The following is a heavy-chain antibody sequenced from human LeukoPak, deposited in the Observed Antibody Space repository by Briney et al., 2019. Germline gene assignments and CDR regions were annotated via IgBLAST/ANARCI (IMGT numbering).Heavy chain of an antibody. Sequence: TSETLSLTCTASGGSISSYYWSWIRQPAGKGLEWIGRIYTSGSTNYNPSLKSRVTMSVDTSKNQFSLKLSSVTAADTAVYYCARWASIAARPWYYYYYMDVWGKGTTVTVSS. J-gene: IGHJ6*03. CDR1: GGSISSYY. V-gene: IGHV4-4*07. CDR2: IYTSGST. CDR3: ARWASIAARPWYYYYYMDV. D-gene: IGHD6-6*01.